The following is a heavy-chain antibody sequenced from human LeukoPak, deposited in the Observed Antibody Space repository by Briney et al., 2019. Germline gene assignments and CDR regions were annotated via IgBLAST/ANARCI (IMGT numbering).Heavy chain of an antibody. CDR3: ARTYRYCSSTSCYTGNWYFDL. CDR2: IYYSGST. D-gene: IGHD2-2*02. V-gene: IGHV4-59*01. CDR1: GGSFSDYY. Sequence: SETLSLTCAVYGGSFSDYYWSWIRQPPGKGLEWIGYIYYSGSTNYNPSLKSRVTISVDTSKNQFSLKLSSVTAADTAVYYCARTYRYCSSTSCYTGNWYFDLWGRGTLVTVSS. J-gene: IGHJ2*01.